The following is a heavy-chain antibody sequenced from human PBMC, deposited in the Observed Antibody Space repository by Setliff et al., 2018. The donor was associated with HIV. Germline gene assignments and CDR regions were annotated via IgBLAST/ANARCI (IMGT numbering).Heavy chain of an antibody. J-gene: IGHJ4*02. CDR1: GFSFSNYG. Sequence: GGSLRLSCAASGFSFSNYGMHWVRQAPGKGLEWVALISYDGWYTYYEESLKGRFTISRDNSENTLYLQMNSLRVEDTAVYYCAKLVNRLDDFDYWGQGTLVTVSS. V-gene: IGHV3-30*18. CDR3: AKLVNRLDDFDY. D-gene: IGHD6-19*01. CDR2: ISYDGWYT.